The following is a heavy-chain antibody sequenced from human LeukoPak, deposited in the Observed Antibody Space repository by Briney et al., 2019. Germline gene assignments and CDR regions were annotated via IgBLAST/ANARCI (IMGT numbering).Heavy chain of an antibody. CDR2: ICGSGGST. Sequence: PGGSLRLSCAASGFTFSSYAMSWVRQAPGKGLEWVSVICGSGGSTYYADSVKGRFTISRDNSKNTLYLQMNRLRGEDTAVYYGAKFLRVVPPARYYFDYWAQGTLVPVSS. CDR3: AKFLRVVPPARYYFDY. CDR1: GFTFSSYA. J-gene: IGHJ4*02. D-gene: IGHD2-2*01. V-gene: IGHV3-23*01.